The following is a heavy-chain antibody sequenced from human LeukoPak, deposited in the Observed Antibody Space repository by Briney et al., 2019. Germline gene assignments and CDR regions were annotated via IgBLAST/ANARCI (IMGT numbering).Heavy chain of an antibody. Sequence: ASVKVSCKASGYTFTSYDINWVRQATGQGLEWMGWMNPNSGNTNYAQKLQGRVTMTTDTSTSTAYMELRSLRSDDTAVYYCARDGETLHSPYDFWSGYYYGMDVWGQGTTVTVSS. CDR3: ARDGETLHSPYDFWSGYYYGMDV. D-gene: IGHD3-3*01. CDR2: MNPNSGNT. V-gene: IGHV1-18*01. J-gene: IGHJ6*02. CDR1: GYTFTSYD.